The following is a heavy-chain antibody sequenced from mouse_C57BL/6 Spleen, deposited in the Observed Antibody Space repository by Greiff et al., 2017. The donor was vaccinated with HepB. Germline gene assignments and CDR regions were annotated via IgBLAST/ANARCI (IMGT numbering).Heavy chain of an antibody. CDR1: GYAFSSYW. Sequence: VQLQQSGAELVKPGASVKISCKASGYAFSSYWMNWVKQRPGKGLEWIGQIYPGDGDTNYNGKFKGKATLTADKSSSTAYMQLSSLTSEDSAVYYCASGGLRLYAMDYWGQGTSVTVSS. J-gene: IGHJ4*01. CDR3: ASGGLRLYAMDY. CDR2: IYPGDGDT. V-gene: IGHV1-80*01. D-gene: IGHD2-4*01.